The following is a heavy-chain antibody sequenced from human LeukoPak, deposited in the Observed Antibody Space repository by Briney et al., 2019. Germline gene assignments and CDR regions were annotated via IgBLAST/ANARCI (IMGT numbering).Heavy chain of an antibody. V-gene: IGHV1-46*01. CDR2: INPSGGST. CDR1: GYTFTSYY. CDR3: ARDQRYCSSTSCYTPGY. J-gene: IGHJ4*02. D-gene: IGHD2-2*02. Sequence: ASVKVSCKASGYTFTSYYMHWVRQAPGQGLEWMGIINPSGGSTSYAQKFQGRVTMTRDTSTSTAYMELSSLRSEDTAVYYCARDQRYCSSTSCYTPGYWGQGTLVTVSS.